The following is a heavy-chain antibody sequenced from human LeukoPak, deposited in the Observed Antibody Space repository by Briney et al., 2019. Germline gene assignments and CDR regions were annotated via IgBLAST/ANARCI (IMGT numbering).Heavy chain of an antibody. D-gene: IGHD3-3*01. V-gene: IGHV4-39*07. CDR1: GGSISSSSYY. CDR3: ARAPVLEWPIHDAFDI. J-gene: IGHJ3*02. CDR2: IYYSGST. Sequence: SETLSLTCTVSGGSISSSSYYWGWIRQPPGKGLEWIGSIYYSGSTYYNPSLKSRVTISVDTSKNQFSLKLSSVTAADTAVYYCARAPVLEWPIHDAFDIWGQGTMVTVSS.